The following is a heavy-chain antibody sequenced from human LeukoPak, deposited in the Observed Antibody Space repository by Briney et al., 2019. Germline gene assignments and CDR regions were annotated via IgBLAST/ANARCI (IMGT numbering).Heavy chain of an antibody. Sequence: SETLSLTCTVSGGSISSYYWSWIRQPPGKGLEWIGSIYYSGSTYYNPSLKSRVTISVDTSKNQFSLKLSSVTAADTAVYYCASLYVWGSYRYETPWGQGTLVTVSS. CDR2: IYYSGST. D-gene: IGHD3-16*02. J-gene: IGHJ5*02. CDR1: GGSISSYY. V-gene: IGHV4-39*01. CDR3: ASLYVWGSYRYETP.